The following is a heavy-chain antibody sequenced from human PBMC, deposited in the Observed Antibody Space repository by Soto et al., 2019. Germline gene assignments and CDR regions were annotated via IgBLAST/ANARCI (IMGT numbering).Heavy chain of an antibody. CDR3: ARDVLGGRYSMDV. Sequence: EVQLVESGGGLVQPGGSLRLSCAASGFTFSSYAMHWVRQAPGKGLEYVSAISSNGGSTYYANSVKGRFTISRDNSKNXLXXQMGSLRAEDMAXXYCARDVLGGRYSMDVWGQGTTVTVX. CDR1: GFTFSSYA. V-gene: IGHV3-64*01. CDR2: ISSNGGST. J-gene: IGHJ6*03. D-gene: IGHD1-26*01.